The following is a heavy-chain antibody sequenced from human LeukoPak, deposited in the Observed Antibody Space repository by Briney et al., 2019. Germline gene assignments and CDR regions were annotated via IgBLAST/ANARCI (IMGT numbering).Heavy chain of an antibody. CDR3: AKGTTIFGVATEFDY. V-gene: IGHV3-30*02. CDR1: GFIFSSYV. J-gene: IGHJ4*02. CDR2: IGHDGGNI. D-gene: IGHD3-3*01. Sequence: PGGSLRLSCAASGFIFSSYVMHWVRQAPGKGLEWVAFIGHDGGNINSADSVKGRFTISRDNSKNTLYLQMNSLRAEDTAVYYCAKGTTIFGVATEFDYWGQGTLVTVSS.